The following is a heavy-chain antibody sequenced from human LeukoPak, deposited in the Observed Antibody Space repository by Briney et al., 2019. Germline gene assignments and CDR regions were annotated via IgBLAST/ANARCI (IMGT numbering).Heavy chain of an antibody. V-gene: IGHV3-74*01. Sequence: GGSLRLSCVASGFAFSAYWMHWVRQAPGKGLEWVARINEDATTISYADSVKGRFIISRDNTKKSLYLQMNNLSAEDTAVYYCVRDLVFVWTPGDDFDFWGQGTLVIVSS. CDR3: VRDLVFVWTPGDDFDF. CDR1: GFAFSAYW. CDR2: INEDATTI. D-gene: IGHD3-16*01. J-gene: IGHJ4*02.